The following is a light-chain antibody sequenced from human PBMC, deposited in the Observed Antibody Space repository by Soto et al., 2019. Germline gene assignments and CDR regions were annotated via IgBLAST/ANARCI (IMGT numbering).Light chain of an antibody. V-gene: IGLV2-8*01. CDR2: EVN. J-gene: IGLJ1*01. CDR1: SSDVGGYNY. CDR3: SSYGGSSNV. Sequence: QSVLTQPPSESGSPGQSVAISCTGTSSDVGGYNYVSWYQQHPGKAPKLMIYEVNKRPSGVPDRFSGSKSGNTASLTVSGLQAEDEADYYCSSYGGSSNVFGTGTKLTVL.